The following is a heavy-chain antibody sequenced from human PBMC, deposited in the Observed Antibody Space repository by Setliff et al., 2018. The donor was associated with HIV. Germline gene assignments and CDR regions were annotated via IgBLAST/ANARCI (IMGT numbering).Heavy chain of an antibody. CDR3: ARLWGAMVRGVQVPISYFDY. V-gene: IGHV4-59*08. Sequence: PSETLSLTCTVSGASISSDSWSWIRQSPGKGLEWIGFILNREITNYNPSLQSRVSISMDTSKNLGYVTAADTAVYYCARLWGAMVRGVQVPISYFDYWGQGMLVTVSS. J-gene: IGHJ4*02. D-gene: IGHD3-10*01. CDR1: GASISSDS. CDR2: ILNREIT.